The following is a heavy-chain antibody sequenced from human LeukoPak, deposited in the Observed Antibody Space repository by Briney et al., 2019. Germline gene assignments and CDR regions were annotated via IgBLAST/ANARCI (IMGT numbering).Heavy chain of an antibody. D-gene: IGHD3-10*01. Sequence: SVKVSCKASGGTFSSYAISWVRQAPGQGLEWMGGIIPIFGTANYAQKFQGRVTITADESTSTAYMELSSLRSEDTAVYYCARRRTFRGVGSYFDYWGQGTLVTVSS. V-gene: IGHV1-69*13. CDR3: ARRRTFRGVGSYFDY. CDR2: IIPIFGTA. CDR1: GGTFSSYA. J-gene: IGHJ4*01.